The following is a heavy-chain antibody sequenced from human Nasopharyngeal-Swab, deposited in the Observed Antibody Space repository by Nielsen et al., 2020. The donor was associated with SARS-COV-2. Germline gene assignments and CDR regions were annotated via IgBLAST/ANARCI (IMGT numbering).Heavy chain of an antibody. CDR2: ISYDGSNK. Sequence: GESLKISCAASGFTFSSYGMHWVRQAPGKGLEWVAVISYDGSNKYYADSVKGRFTISRDNSKNTLYLQMNSLRAEDTAVYYCAKRGGVGYCSGGRCLNDAFDIWGQGTMVTVSS. CDR1: GFTFSSYG. V-gene: IGHV3-30*18. D-gene: IGHD2-15*01. J-gene: IGHJ3*02. CDR3: AKRGGVGYCSGGRCLNDAFDI.